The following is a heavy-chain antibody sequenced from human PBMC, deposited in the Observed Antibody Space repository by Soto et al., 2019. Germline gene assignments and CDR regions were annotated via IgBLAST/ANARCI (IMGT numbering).Heavy chain of an antibody. V-gene: IGHV1-46*01. CDR3: ARDLHPSTYYDFWSGYPPNNWFDP. J-gene: IGHJ5*02. D-gene: IGHD3-3*01. Sequence: ASVKVSCKASGYTFINFYMHWVRQAPGQGLEWMGMINPNSGSTIYAQKFQGRVTMTRDTSASTAYMELSSLRSEDTAVYYCARDLHPSTYYDFWSGYPPNNWFDPWGQGTLVTVSS. CDR1: GYTFINFY. CDR2: INPNSGST.